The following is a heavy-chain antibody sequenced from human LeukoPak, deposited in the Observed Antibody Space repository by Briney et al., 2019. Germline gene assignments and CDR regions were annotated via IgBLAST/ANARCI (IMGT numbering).Heavy chain of an antibody. CDR2: LTGSGGIT. V-gene: IGHV3-23*01. CDR1: VFTLTTYA. D-gene: IGHD3-22*01. J-gene: IGHJ3*01. CDR3: AKDGDQITMIVVT. Sequence: GGSLSLSRAASVFTLTTYAMSCVREAPRKGREGVSGLTGSGGITYYTDSVKGRVIIPRDNSQNPLYLKMNSLRAEDRAVYYCAKDGDQITMIVVTWGQGRMVTVSS.